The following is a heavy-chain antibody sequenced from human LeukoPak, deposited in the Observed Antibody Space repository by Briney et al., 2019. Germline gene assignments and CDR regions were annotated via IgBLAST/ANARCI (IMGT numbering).Heavy chain of an antibody. J-gene: IGHJ5*02. CDR2: ISGSGGST. CDR1: GFTFSSYA. V-gene: IGHV3-23*01. Sequence: PGGSLRLSCAASGFTFSSYAMSWVREAPGKGLEWVSAISGSGGSTYYADSVKGQFTISRDNSKNTLYLQMNSLRAEDTAVYYCAKGGYCSGGSCYKFSWFDPWGQGTLVTVSS. D-gene: IGHD2-15*01. CDR3: AKGGYCSGGSCYKFSWFDP.